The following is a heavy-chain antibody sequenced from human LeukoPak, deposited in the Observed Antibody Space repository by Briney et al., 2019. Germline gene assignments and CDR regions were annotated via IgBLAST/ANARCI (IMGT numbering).Heavy chain of an antibody. Sequence: GGSLRLSCAASGFTFSSYAMSWVRQAPGKGLEWVSAISGSGGSTYYADSVKGRFTISRDNSKNTLYLQMNSLRAEDAAVYYCALAKAVVPAAIPWPFDYWGQGTLVTVSS. J-gene: IGHJ4*02. D-gene: IGHD2-2*02. CDR3: ALAKAVVPAAIPWPFDY. V-gene: IGHV3-23*01. CDR2: ISGSGGST. CDR1: GFTFSSYA.